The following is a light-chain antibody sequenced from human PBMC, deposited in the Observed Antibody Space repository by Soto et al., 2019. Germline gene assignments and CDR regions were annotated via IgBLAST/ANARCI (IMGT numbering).Light chain of an antibody. CDR1: SSDVGSYNL. CDR3: CSYAGSSL. J-gene: IGLJ3*02. CDR2: EVS. Sequence: QSVLTQPASVSGSPGQSITISCTGTSSDVGSYNLVSWYQQHPGKAPKLMIYEVSKRPSGVSNRFSGSKSGNTASLTISGLQAEDEADYYCCSYAGSSLFGGGTKVTVL. V-gene: IGLV2-23*02.